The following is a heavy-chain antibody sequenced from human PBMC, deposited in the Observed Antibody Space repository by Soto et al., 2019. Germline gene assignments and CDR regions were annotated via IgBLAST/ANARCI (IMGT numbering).Heavy chain of an antibody. Sequence: SETLSLTCAVFGGSFSGYYWSWIRQPPGKGLEWIGEINHSGSTNNNPSLESRITISVDTSKNQFSLKLSSVTAADTAVYYCARMVVAATHYFDYWGQGTLVTVSS. CDR1: GGSFSGYY. J-gene: IGHJ4*02. V-gene: IGHV4-34*01. CDR3: ARMVVAATHYFDY. D-gene: IGHD2-15*01. CDR2: INHSGST.